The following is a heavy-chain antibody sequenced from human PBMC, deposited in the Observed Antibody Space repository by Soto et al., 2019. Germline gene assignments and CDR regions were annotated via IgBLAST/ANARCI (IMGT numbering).Heavy chain of an antibody. CDR2: ISYDGSNK. J-gene: IGHJ4*02. D-gene: IGHD6-19*01. CDR1: GFTFSSYG. Sequence: PGGSLRLSCAASGFTFSSYGMHWVRQAPGKGLEWVAVISYDGSNKYYADSVKGRFTISRDNSKNTLYLQMNSLRAEDTAVYYCAKGPLRTRKISVAGTNYWGQGTLVTVSS. V-gene: IGHV3-30*18. CDR3: AKGPLRTRKISVAGTNY.